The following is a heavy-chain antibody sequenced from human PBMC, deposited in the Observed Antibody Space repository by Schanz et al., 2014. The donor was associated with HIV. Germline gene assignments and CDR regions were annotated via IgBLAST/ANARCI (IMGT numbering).Heavy chain of an antibody. CDR1: GLISSKSV. V-gene: IGHV3-30*09. CDR3: AREGGSSGHNGYFDH. D-gene: IGHD6-19*01. Sequence: VQLLESGGGVVPPGGSLRLSCAVSGLISSKSVIHWVRQAPGKGLEWVATLYGTYEHFAESVRGRFAVSGDTSKNTVDLQMTALRPEDAAVYYCAREGGSSGHNGYFDHWGPGTLVTVSS. J-gene: IGHJ4*02. CDR2: LYGTYE.